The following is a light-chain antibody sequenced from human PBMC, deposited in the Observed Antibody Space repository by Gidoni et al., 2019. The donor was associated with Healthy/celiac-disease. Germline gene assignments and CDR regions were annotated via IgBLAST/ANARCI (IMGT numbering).Light chain of an antibody. CDR3: QQSYSTPWT. V-gene: IGKV1-39*01. Sequence: DIQITQSPSSLSASVVDRVTITCRASQSISSYLNWYQQKPGKAPKLLIYAASSLQSGVPSRFSGSGSGTDCTLTISSLQPEDFATYYCQQSYSTPWTFGQGTKVEIK. J-gene: IGKJ1*01. CDR2: AAS. CDR1: QSISSY.